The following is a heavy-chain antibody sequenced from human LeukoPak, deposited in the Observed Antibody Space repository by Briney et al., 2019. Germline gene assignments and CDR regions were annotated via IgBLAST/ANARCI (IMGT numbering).Heavy chain of an antibody. D-gene: IGHD6-19*01. J-gene: IGHJ4*02. Sequence: GASVKVSCKASGYSFISSDINWVRQATGQGLEWMGWMNPNSGNTAYAQKFQGRVTVTRNTSVDTAYMELSSLKCDDTAVYYCARGYKPAYSTGWSIFDYWGQGTLVAVSS. CDR2: MNPNSGNT. V-gene: IGHV1-8*01. CDR1: GYSFISSD. CDR3: ARGYKPAYSTGWSIFDY.